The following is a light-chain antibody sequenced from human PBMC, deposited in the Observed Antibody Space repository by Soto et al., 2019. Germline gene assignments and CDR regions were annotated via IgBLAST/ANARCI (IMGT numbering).Light chain of an antibody. CDR3: CSYAGNTYYSSYTGNTLV. CDR1: SNDVGGYNY. CDR2: DVT. V-gene: IGLV2-11*01. J-gene: IGLJ3*02. Sequence: QSALTQPRSVSGSPGQSVTISCTGTSNDVGGYNYVSWYQQHPGIAPKLMIYDVTKRPSGVPDRFSGSKSGNTASLTISGLQAEDEADYYCCSYAGNTYYSSYTGNTLVFGGGTKVTVL.